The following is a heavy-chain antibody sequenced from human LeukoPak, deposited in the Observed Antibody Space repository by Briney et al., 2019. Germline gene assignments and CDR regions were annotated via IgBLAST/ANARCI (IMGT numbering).Heavy chain of an antibody. Sequence: GGSLRLSCAASGFTFSNYAMSWVRQAPGKGLEWVSAISGSGGSTYYADSVKGRFTISRDNSKNTLYLQMNSLRAEDTAVYYCAKDSPFTVGIVGALDYWGQGTLVTVPS. J-gene: IGHJ4*02. CDR3: AKDSPFTVGIVGALDY. CDR1: GFTFSNYA. D-gene: IGHD1-26*01. V-gene: IGHV3-23*01. CDR2: ISGSGGST.